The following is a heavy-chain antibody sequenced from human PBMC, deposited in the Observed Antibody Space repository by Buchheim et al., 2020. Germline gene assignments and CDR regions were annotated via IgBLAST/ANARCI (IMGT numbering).Heavy chain of an antibody. D-gene: IGHD3-3*01. CDR2: INHSGST. Sequence: QVQLQQWGAGLLKPSETLSFTCAVYGGSFSGYYWSWIRQPPGKGLEWIGEINHSGSTNYNPSLKSRVTISVDTSKNQFSLKLSSVTAADTAVYYCARGGGQNDYDFWSGYYGGYGMDVWGQGTT. V-gene: IGHV4-34*01. J-gene: IGHJ6*02. CDR3: ARGGGQNDYDFWSGYYGGYGMDV. CDR1: GGSFSGYY.